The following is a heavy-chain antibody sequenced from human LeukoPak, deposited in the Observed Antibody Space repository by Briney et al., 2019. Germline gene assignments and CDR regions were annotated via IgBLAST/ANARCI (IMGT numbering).Heavy chain of an antibody. D-gene: IGHD6-13*01. CDR2: IIPIFGTA. CDR3: ATPVGAAGTAFDI. J-gene: IGHJ3*02. Sequence: GASVTVSCTASGGTFSSYAISWVRQAPGQGLEWMGGIIPIFGTANYAQKFQGRVTITADESTSTAYMELSSLRSEDTAVYYCATPVGAAGTAFDIWGQGTMVTVSS. CDR1: GGTFSSYA. V-gene: IGHV1-69*13.